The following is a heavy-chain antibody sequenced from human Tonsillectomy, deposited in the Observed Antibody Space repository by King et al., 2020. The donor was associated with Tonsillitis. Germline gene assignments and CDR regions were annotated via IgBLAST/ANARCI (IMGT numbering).Heavy chain of an antibody. J-gene: IGHJ6*03. Sequence: QLVQSGAEVKKPGSSVKVSCKASGGTFSSYAISWVRQAPGQGLEWMGRIIPTFGIANYPQKFQGRVTITADKSTSTAYMELSSLRSEDTAVYYCASLTAHGDYYYMDVWGKGTTVTVSS. CDR3: ASLTAHGDYYYMDV. CDR2: IIPTFGIA. CDR1: GGTFSSYA. V-gene: IGHV1-69*09. D-gene: IGHD3-10*01.